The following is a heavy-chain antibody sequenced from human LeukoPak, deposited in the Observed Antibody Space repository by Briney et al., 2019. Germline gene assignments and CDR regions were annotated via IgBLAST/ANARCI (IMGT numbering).Heavy chain of an antibody. CDR1: GFTFSSYG. V-gene: IGHV3-30*02. Sequence: GGSLRLSCAASGFTFSSYGMHWVRQAPGKGLEWVALIKPDGSNKYYADSVKGRFTISRDNSKNTLHLQMNSRRAEDTAVYYCARSRAFDYWGQGTLVTVSS. CDR3: ARSRAFDY. J-gene: IGHJ4*02. D-gene: IGHD1-26*01. CDR2: IKPDGSNK.